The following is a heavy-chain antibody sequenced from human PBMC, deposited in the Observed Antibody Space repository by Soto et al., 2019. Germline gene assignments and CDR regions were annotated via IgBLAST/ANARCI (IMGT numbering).Heavy chain of an antibody. J-gene: IGHJ4*02. CDR3: AKVTYYDFWSGTVRYFDY. CDR2: INHSGST. CDR1: GGSFSGYY. D-gene: IGHD3-3*01. Sequence: SETLSLTCAVYGGSFSGYYWSWIRQPPGKGLEWIGEINHSGSTNYNPSLKSRVTISVDTSKNQFSLKLSSVTAADTAVYYCAKVTYYDFWSGTVRYFDYWGQGTLVNVSS. V-gene: IGHV4-34*01.